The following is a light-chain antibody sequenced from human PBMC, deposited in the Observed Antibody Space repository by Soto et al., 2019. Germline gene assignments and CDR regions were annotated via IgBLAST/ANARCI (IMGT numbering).Light chain of an antibody. J-gene: IGKJ4*01. CDR3: QQYDNWPLT. V-gene: IGKV3-15*01. CDR1: QSVSSD. CDR2: GAS. Sequence: ERMMTQSPATRTMYKGERATLSCRASQSVSSDLAWYQQKPGQAPRLLIYGASTRATGIPARFSGSGSGTEFTLTISSLQSEDFAVYYCQQYDNWPLTFGGGTMV.